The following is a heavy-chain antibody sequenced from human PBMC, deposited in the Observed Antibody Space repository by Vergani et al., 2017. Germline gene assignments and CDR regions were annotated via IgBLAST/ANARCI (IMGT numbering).Heavy chain of an antibody. Sequence: QVQLVQSGAEVKKPGASVKVSCKASGYTFTNYDINWVRQAPGQGLEWMGIINPSGGSTSYAQKFQGRVTMTRDTSTSTVYMELSSLRSEDTAVYYCAREISRYPLDYWGQGTLVTVSS. CDR1: GYTFTNYD. J-gene: IGHJ4*02. V-gene: IGHV1-46*03. CDR3: AREISRYPLDY. D-gene: IGHD2-2*01. CDR2: INPSGGST.